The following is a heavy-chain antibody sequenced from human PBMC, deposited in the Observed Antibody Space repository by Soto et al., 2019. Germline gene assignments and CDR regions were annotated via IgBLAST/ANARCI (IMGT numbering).Heavy chain of an antibody. D-gene: IGHD1-26*01. J-gene: IGHJ5*02. V-gene: IGHV4-59*01. CDR2: IYYSGST. CDR3: ARVGGRYGGGWFDP. CDR1: GGSISSYY. Sequence: SETLSLTCTVSGGSISSYYWSWIRQPPGKGLEWIGYIYYSGSTNYNPSLKSRVTISVDTSKNQFSLKLRSVTAADTAVYYCARVGGRYGGGWFDPWGQGTLVTVSS.